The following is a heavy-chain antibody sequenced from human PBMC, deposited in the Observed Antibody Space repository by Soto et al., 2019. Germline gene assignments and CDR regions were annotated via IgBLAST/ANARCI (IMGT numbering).Heavy chain of an antibody. J-gene: IGHJ4*02. Sequence: SVKVSCKTSGDTFSSYAISWVRQAPGQGLEWMGGIIPILGTPSYAQKFQGRVTITADKSTSTAYMELSSLRSEDTAVYYCAREKSRYDRSGYYRPDYWGQGTLVTVSS. CDR1: GDTFSSYA. CDR3: AREKSRYDRSGYYRPDY. CDR2: IIPILGTP. V-gene: IGHV1-69*10. D-gene: IGHD3-22*01.